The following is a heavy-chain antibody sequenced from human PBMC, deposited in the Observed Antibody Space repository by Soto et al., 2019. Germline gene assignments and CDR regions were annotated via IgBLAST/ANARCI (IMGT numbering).Heavy chain of an antibody. Sequence: VASVKVSCKASGGTFSSYAISWVRQAPGQGLEWMGGIIPIFGTANYAQKFQGRVTITADESTSTAYMGLSSLRSEDTAVYYCARDRGAFCSSTSCYERYYYYYGMDVWGQGTTVTVSS. D-gene: IGHD2-2*01. V-gene: IGHV1-69*13. J-gene: IGHJ6*02. CDR3: ARDRGAFCSSTSCYERYYYYYGMDV. CDR2: IIPIFGTA. CDR1: GGTFSSYA.